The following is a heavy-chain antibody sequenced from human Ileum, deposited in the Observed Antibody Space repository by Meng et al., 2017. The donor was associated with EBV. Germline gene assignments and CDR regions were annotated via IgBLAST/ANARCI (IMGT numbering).Heavy chain of an antibody. Sequence: VHLTQWVAVLLKPSDTPSLPCAVYGGYLSGYYWSWIRQPPGKGLEWIGEITHSGSTNYNSSLKSRVTILVDTSKNQLSLKMNSVTAADTAVYYCARCYDSSGYYELNHFDHWGQGTLVTVSS. J-gene: IGHJ4*02. D-gene: IGHD3-22*01. CDR2: ITHSGST. CDR3: ARCYDSSGYYELNHFDH. V-gene: IGHV4-34*01. CDR1: GGYLSGYY.